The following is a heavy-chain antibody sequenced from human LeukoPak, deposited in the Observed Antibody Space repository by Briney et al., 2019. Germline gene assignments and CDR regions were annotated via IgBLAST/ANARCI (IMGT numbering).Heavy chain of an antibody. V-gene: IGHV3-66*04. CDR3: ARLLQSTRDAFDI. D-gene: IGHD2-2*01. CDR1: GFTVSNSY. CDR2: IYSGGST. J-gene: IGHJ3*02. Sequence: GGSLRLSCAASGFTVSNSYMNWVRQAPGKGLEWVSVIYSGGSTYYAESVKGRCTISRDNSKNSLYLQMNSLRAEDTAVYYCARLLQSTRDAFDIWGQGTMVTVSS.